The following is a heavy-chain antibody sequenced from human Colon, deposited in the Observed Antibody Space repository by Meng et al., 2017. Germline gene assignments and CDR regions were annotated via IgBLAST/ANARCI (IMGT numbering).Heavy chain of an antibody. CDR2: IKSNNDGGTT. CDR1: GFTFTTAW. J-gene: IGHJ4*02. D-gene: IGHD2/OR15-2a*01. CDR3: GTDIYD. Sequence: EVQLEGSGGGLVQPGGSLRLSCAAFGFTFTTAWMTWVRRTPGRGLEWVGRIKSNNDGGTTDYAAPVKGRFTISRDDSKSTLYLQMNSLKIEDTAMYYCGTDIYDWGQGTLVTVSS. V-gene: IGHV3-15*01.